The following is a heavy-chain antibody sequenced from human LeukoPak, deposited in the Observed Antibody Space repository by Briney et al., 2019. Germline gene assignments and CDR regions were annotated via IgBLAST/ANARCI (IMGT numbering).Heavy chain of an antibody. CDR3: ARVYGYYGSGSYYAFDI. V-gene: IGHV3-48*01. CDR1: GFTFSSYN. J-gene: IGHJ3*02. Sequence: GGSLRLSCAASGFTFSSYNMNWVRQAPGKGLEWVSYISSSSSTIYYADSVKGRFTISRDNAKNSLYLQMNSLRAEDTAVYYCARVYGYYGSGSYYAFDIWGQGTMVTVSS. D-gene: IGHD3-10*01. CDR2: ISSSSSTI.